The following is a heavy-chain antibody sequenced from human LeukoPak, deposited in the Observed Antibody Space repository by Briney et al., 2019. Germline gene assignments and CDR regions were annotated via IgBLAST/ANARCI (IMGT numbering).Heavy chain of an antibody. CDR1: GFTYRRYS. D-gene: IGHD2-2*01. CDR3: ARDLSSGMPGGFDY. J-gene: IGHJ4*02. CDR2: IISGSDDL. V-gene: IGHV3-21*01. Sequence: GGSLRLSCVASGFTYRRYSMNWVRHAPGKGLEWVSTIISGSDDLYHADSVRGRFTISRDNARNSLFLQMDDLRAEDTALYYCARDLSSGMPGGFDYWGQGILVTVSS.